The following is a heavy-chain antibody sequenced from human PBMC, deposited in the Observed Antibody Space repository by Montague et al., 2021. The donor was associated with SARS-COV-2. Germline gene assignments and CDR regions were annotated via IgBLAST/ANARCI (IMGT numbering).Heavy chain of an antibody. CDR1: GFIFTNYG. J-gene: IGHJ5*02. Sequence: SQRLSCAASGFIFTNYGMNWVRRAPGKGLESVAGISGFGGGTYYSDSVKDRFTISRATSNSTLFLQMDGLRAEDTAIYYCAKSFSGTRNWFDIWGQGTLVTVSS. CDR3: AKSFSGTRNWFDI. CDR2: ISGFGGGT. V-gene: IGHV3-23*01. D-gene: IGHD1-14*01.